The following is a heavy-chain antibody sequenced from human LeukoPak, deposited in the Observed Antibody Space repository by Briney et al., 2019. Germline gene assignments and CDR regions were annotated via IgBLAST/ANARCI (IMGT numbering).Heavy chain of an antibody. CDR3: ASGPLGIVATFED. V-gene: IGHV5-10-1*01. CDR2: IDPSDSYT. J-gene: IGHJ4*02. D-gene: IGHD5-12*01. Sequence: GESLRISCKGSGYSFTSYWISWVRQMPGKGLEWMGRIDPSDSYTNYSPSFQGHVTISADKFISTAYLQWSSLKASDTAMYYCASGPLGIVATFEDWGQGTLVTVSS. CDR1: GYSFTSYW.